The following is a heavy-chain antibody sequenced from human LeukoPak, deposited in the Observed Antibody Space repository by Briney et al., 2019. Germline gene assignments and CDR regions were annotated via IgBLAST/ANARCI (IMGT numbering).Heavy chain of an antibody. CDR1: GFTLSNYA. D-gene: IGHD1-26*01. V-gene: IGHV3-23*01. J-gene: IGHJ4*02. CDR3: AKGRWALLGLFDY. Sequence: GGSLRLYCVSSGFTLSNYAMRRERQAPGKGLEWGSAISGSGGSTYYADSVKGRFTISRGNSKNTVYLSMNCLRGEDAAVYFCAKGRWALLGLFDYLGQGTLVTVSS. CDR2: ISGSGGST.